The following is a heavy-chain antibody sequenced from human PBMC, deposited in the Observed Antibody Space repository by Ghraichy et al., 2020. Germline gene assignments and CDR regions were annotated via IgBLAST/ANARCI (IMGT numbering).Heavy chain of an antibody. J-gene: IGHJ4*02. D-gene: IGHD1-26*01. CDR1: GGSISSRNYY. CDR2: IFYSGST. Sequence: LSLTCTVSGGSISSRNYYWVWIRQPPGKGLEWIGNIFYSGSTYYNASLKSRVTISIDTSKNQFSLKLSSVTAADAAVYYCAGSESYYLRGDYWGQGTLVTVSS. V-gene: IGHV4-39*01. CDR3: AGSESYYLRGDY.